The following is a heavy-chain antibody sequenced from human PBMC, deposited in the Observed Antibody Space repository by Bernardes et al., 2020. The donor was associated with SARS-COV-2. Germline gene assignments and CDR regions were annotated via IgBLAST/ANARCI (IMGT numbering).Heavy chain of an antibody. CDR2: LSSSSSTI. J-gene: IGHJ4*02. CDR3: ARSTKDEKGSYICLYY. D-gene: IGHD2-2*01. CDR1: GFTFSSYG. Sequence: GGSLRLSCAASGFTFSSYGMNWVRQAPGKGLEWVSYLSSSSSTIYYADSVKGRFTISRDNAKNSLYLQMNSLRDEDTAVYYCARSTKDEKGSYICLYYWGQGTLVTVSS. V-gene: IGHV3-48*02.